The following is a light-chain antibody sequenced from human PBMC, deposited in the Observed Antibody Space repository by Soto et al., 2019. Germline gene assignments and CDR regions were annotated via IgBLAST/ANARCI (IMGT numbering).Light chain of an antibody. CDR3: QQFNSYST. J-gene: IGKJ4*01. V-gene: IGKV1-13*02. Sequence: AIQLTQSPSSLSASVGDRVTITCRASQGISSALAWYQQKPGKAPKLLIYDASSLESGVPSRFSGSGSGTDFTLTISSLQTEDFATYYCQQFNSYSTFGGGTKVEIK. CDR1: QGISSA. CDR2: DAS.